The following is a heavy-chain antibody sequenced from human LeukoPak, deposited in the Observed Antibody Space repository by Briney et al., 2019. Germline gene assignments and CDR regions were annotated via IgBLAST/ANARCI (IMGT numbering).Heavy chain of an antibody. CDR1: GFTVSSNS. J-gene: IGHJ4*02. CDR3: ARFHRGWYFDY. V-gene: IGHV3-53*01. D-gene: IGHD2-15*01. CDR2: LFSGGSA. Sequence: PGGSLRLSCVASGFTVSSNSMNWVRQAPGKGLEWVPILFSGGSALYADSVKGRFTISRDNSKNTLYLQMNSLRAEDTAVCYCARFHRGWYFDYWGQGTLVTVSS.